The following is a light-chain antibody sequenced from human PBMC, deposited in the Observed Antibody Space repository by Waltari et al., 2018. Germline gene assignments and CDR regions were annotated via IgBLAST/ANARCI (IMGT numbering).Light chain of an antibody. J-gene: IGKJ3*01. CDR3: QQYDSLPPD. V-gene: IGKV1-33*01. Sequence: DIQMTHSPSSLSASVGDRVTITCQASQDISNYLNWYQQKPGKAPKLLIYDASDLETGVPSRFSGSGSGTHFTLTISSLQPEDIATYFCQQYDSLPPDFGPGTKVDIK. CDR1: QDISNY. CDR2: DAS.